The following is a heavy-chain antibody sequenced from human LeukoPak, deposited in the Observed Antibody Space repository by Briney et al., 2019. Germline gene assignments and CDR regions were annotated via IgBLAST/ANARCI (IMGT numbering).Heavy chain of an antibody. CDR3: ALADVIAIYGMDV. CDR2: IIPILGIA. V-gene: IGHV1-69*04. Sequence: GSSVKVSCKASGGTFSSYAISWVRQAPGQGLEWMGRIIPILGIANYAQKFQGRVTITADKSTSTAYMELSSLRSEDTAVYYCALADVIAIYGMDVWGQGTTVTVSS. J-gene: IGHJ6*02. D-gene: IGHD2-21*01. CDR1: GGTFSSYA.